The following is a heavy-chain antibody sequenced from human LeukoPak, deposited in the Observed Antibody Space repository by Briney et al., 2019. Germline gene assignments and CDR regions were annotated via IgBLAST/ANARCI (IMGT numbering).Heavy chain of an antibody. CDR3: AKDRGDFPHYFDY. V-gene: IGHV3-30*02. J-gene: IGHJ4*02. D-gene: IGHD3-10*01. CDR1: EFTFSTYG. CDR2: IHFDGSNR. Sequence: GGSLRLSCAASEFTFSTYGMHWVRKAPGKGLEWVAYIHFDGSNRHYIDSVKGRFTISRDNSENTPYLQMNSLRPEDTAVYYCAKDRGDFPHYFDYWGQGTLVTVSS.